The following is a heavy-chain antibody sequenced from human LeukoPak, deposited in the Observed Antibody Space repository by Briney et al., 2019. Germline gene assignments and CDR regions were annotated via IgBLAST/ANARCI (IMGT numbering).Heavy chain of an antibody. CDR3: AKGISSWRYFDY. CDR1: GLTFSSYW. J-gene: IGHJ4*02. D-gene: IGHD6-13*01. Sequence: GGSLRLSCAASGLTFSSYWMHWVRQAPGKGLEWVAIISGSGGSTYYADPVKGRFTISRDNSKNTLYLQMNSLRAEDTAVFYCAKGISSWRYFDYWGQGTLVTVSS. CDR2: ISGSGGST. V-gene: IGHV3-23*01.